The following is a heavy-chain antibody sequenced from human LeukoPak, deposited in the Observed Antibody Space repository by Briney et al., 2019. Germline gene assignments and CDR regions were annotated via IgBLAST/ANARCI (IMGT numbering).Heavy chain of an antibody. V-gene: IGHV3-53*01. CDR1: GFTVSSNY. Sequence: QPGGSLRLSCAASGFTVSSNYMSWVRQAPGKGLEWVSVIYSGGSTYYADSVKGRFTTSRDNSKNTLYLQMNSLRAEDTAVYYCAGLLSREIVEGHFDLWGRGTLVTVSS. J-gene: IGHJ2*01. CDR2: IYSGGST. D-gene: IGHD2-2*01. CDR3: AGLLSREIVEGHFDL.